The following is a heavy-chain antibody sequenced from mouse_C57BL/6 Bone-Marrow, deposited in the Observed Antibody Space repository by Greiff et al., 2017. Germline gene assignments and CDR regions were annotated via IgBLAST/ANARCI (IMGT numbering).Heavy chain of an antibody. CDR3: ARFGGYYAMDY. CDR2: IDPSDSYT. Sequence: VQLQQSGAELVMPGASVKLSCKASGYTFTSYWMHWVKQRPGQGLEWIGEIDPSDSYTNYNQKFKGKSTLTVDKSSSTAYMQLSSLTSEDSAVYYCARFGGYYAMDYWGQGTSVTVSS. V-gene: IGHV1-69*01. D-gene: IGHD3-1*01. J-gene: IGHJ4*01. CDR1: GYTFTSYW.